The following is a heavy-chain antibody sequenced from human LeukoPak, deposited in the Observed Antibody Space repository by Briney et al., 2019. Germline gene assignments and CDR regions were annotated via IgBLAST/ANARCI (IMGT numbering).Heavy chain of an antibody. Sequence: SETLSLSCTVSRDSISSTIHYWGWIRQPPGKGLEWIGSVYFNGNTYYNPSLKSRVTISVDRSKNQFSLNLNSVTAADTAVYYCARYGLLGLSEINAFDIWGQGTMVTVSS. J-gene: IGHJ3*02. CDR2: VYFNGNT. D-gene: IGHD2-2*01. CDR1: RDSISSTIHY. V-gene: IGHV4-39*07. CDR3: ARYGLLGLSEINAFDI.